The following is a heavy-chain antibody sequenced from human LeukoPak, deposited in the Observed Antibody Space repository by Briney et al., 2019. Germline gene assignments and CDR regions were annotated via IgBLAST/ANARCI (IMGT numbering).Heavy chain of an antibody. V-gene: IGHV3-21*01. CDR1: GFTFSTYS. D-gene: IGHD2-21*01. CDR3: ATDFCIRPETPNDCYLQY. J-gene: IGHJ4*02. CDR2: ISSNSDYT. Sequence: GGSLRLSCAASGFTFSTYSMNWVRQAPGKGLEWVSSISSNSDYTYYTDSVKGRFTISRDNAKNSLYLQMNSLTVEDTAVYYCATDFCIRPETPNDCYLQYWGQGTLVTVSS.